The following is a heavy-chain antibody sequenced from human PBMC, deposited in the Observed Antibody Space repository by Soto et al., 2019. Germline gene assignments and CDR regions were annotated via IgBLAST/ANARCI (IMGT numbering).Heavy chain of an antibody. CDR1: GGSISSSSYY. V-gene: IGHV4-39*01. Sequence: SLTCTVSGGSISSSSYYWGWIRQPPGKGLEWIGSIYYSGSTYYNPSLKSRVTISVDTSKNQFSLKLSSVTAADTAVYYCARQGLIRVAATSEENWFDPWGQGTLVT. CDR2: IYYSGST. J-gene: IGHJ5*02. D-gene: IGHD2-15*01. CDR3: ARQGLIRVAATSEENWFDP.